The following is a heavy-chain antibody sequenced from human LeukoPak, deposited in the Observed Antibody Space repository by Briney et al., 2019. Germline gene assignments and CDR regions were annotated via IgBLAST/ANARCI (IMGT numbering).Heavy chain of an antibody. Sequence: GASVKVSCKASGYTFTSYDINWVRQATGQGLEWMGWMIPNSGNTGYAQKFQGRVTMTRDMSTSTVYMELSSLRSEDTAVYYCARVESWESNISNYLDYWGQGTLVTVSS. CDR1: GYTFTSYD. D-gene: IGHD3-10*01. CDR3: ARVESWESNISNYLDY. CDR2: MIPNSGNT. V-gene: IGHV1-8*01. J-gene: IGHJ4*02.